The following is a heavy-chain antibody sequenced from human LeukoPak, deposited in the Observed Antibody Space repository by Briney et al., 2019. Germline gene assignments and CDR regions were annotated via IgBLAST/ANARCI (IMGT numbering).Heavy chain of an antibody. CDR3: ARDQGGSSWYWFDP. CDR1: GGSISSYY. V-gene: IGHV4-4*07. Sequence: PSETLSLTCTVSGGSISSYYWSWTRQPAGKGLEWIGRIYTSGSTNYNPSLKSRVTMSVDTSKNQFSLKLSSVTAADTAVYYCARDQGGSSWYWFDPWGQGTLVTVSS. CDR2: IYTSGST. J-gene: IGHJ5*02. D-gene: IGHD6-13*01.